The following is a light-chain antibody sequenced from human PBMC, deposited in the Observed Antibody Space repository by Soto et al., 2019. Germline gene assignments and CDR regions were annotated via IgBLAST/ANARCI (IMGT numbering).Light chain of an antibody. V-gene: IGLV1-40*01. Sequence: QAVVTQPPSVSGAPGQRVTISCTGSSSNIAAGYDVHWYQLLPGTAPKLLIYTNSNRPSGVPDRFSGSKSGTSASLAITGLQAEDEAEYYCQSYDSSLSAYVFGTGTKVTVL. CDR2: TNS. CDR3: QSYDSSLSAYV. J-gene: IGLJ1*01. CDR1: SSNIAAGYD.